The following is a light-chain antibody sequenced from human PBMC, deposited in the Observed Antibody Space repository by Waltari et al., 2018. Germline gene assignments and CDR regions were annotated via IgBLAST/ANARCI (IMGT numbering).Light chain of an antibody. CDR3: CSYAGNYVWV. J-gene: IGLJ3*02. CDR2: DVS. CDR1: SSDLGRYDI. Sequence: QSALTHPAAVSGSPGQSVTISCTGASSDLGRYDIVSWYQQHPGNAPKLVISDVSKRPSGVSDRFSGSKSGDTASLTISGLQFEDEADYYCCSYAGNYVWVFGGGTRLTVL. V-gene: IGLV2-23*02.